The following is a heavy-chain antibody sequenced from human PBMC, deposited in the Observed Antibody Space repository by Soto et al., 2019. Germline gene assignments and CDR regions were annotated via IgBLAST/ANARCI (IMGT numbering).Heavy chain of an antibody. CDR1: GFTFSSYW. V-gene: IGHV3-74*01. J-gene: IGHJ4*02. Sequence: EVHLVESGGGLVQPGGSLRLSCAASGFTFSSYWMHWARQAPGKGLVWLSSINSVGSVIPHADSVKGRFTISWDNAKNALYLQMNSLRDEDTAVYDCVREDCSGGLCKRFDFWGQGTRVTVSS. CDR3: VREDCSGGLCKRFDF. D-gene: IGHD2-15*01. CDR2: INSVGSVI.